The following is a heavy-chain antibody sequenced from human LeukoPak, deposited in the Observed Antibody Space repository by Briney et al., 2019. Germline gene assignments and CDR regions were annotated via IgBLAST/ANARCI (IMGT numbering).Heavy chain of an antibody. CDR3: ARDQFPARALDP. Sequence: SVKVSCKASGGTFSSYAISWVRQAPGQGLEWMGGIIPIFGTANYAQKFQGRVTITADESTSTAYMELSSLKSEDTAVYYCARDQFPARALDPWGQGTLVTVSS. J-gene: IGHJ5*02. V-gene: IGHV1-69*13. CDR2: IIPIFGTA. CDR1: GGTFSSYA.